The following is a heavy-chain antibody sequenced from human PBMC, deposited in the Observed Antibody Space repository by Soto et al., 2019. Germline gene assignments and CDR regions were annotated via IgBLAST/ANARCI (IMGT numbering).Heavy chain of an antibody. Sequence: PSETLSLTCAVYGGSFSGYYWSWIRQPPGKGLEWIGEINHSGSTNYNPSLKSRVTISVDTSKNQFSLKLRSVTAADTAMYYCARVGDFAGAYWGQGHLVTVSS. CDR2: INHSGST. D-gene: IGHD6-13*01. V-gene: IGHV4-34*01. J-gene: IGHJ4*02. CDR1: GGSFSGYY. CDR3: ARVGDFAGAY.